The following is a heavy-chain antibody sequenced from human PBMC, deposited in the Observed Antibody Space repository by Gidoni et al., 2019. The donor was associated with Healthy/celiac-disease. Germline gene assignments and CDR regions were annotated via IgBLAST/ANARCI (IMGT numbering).Heavy chain of an antibody. CDR3: ARPRRFLEWFYYGMDV. D-gene: IGHD3-3*01. CDR2: IYYSGST. J-gene: IGHJ6*02. CDR1: GGSISSSRYY. V-gene: IGHV4-39*01. Sequence: QLQLQESGPGLVKPSETLSLTCTVSGGSISSSRYYWGWIRQPPGKGLEWIGSIYYSGSTYYNPSLKSRVTISVDTSKNQFSLKLSSVTAADTAVYYCARPRRFLEWFYYGMDVWGQGTTVTVSS.